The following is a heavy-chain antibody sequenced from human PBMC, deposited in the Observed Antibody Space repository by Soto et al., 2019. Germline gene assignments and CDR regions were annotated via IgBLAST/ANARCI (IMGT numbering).Heavy chain of an antibody. D-gene: IGHD3-10*01. CDR2: LWYDGDDK. Sequence: VLLVESGGGVVQPGTSLRLSCAASGFTIGSYGMHWVRQAQGQGLEWVAGLWYDGDDKYYGDSVKGRLTISRDNSRNTVYLQMNSLRAEDTAVYYCVRGPYYGLYYFDSWGQGTLVTVSS. J-gene: IGHJ4*02. CDR1: GFTIGSYG. V-gene: IGHV3-33*01. CDR3: VRGPYYGLYYFDS.